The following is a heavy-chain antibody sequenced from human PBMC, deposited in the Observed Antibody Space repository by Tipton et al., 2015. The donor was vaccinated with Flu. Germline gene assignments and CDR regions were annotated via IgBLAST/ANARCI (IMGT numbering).Heavy chain of an antibody. CDR1: GATISSTSYF. CDR2: MYHNGGT. CDR3: ARGRGYCVTTTCLLPFDF. J-gene: IGHJ4*02. V-gene: IGHV4-39*07. Sequence: TLSLTCTVSGATISSTSYFWGWIRQPPGKGLEWIGTMYHNGGTYFNPSLQSRVSMAVDTSKNQFSLKLKSVTAADTAVYYCARGRGYCVTTTCLLPFDFWGQGTLVTVSS. D-gene: IGHD2/OR15-2a*01.